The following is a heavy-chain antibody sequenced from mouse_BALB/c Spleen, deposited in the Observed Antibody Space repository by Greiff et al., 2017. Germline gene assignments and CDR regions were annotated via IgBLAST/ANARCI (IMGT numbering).Heavy chain of an antibody. D-gene: IGHD1-1*01. CDR2: ISDGGSYT. CDR3: AREDYGSSYRTWFAY. J-gene: IGHJ3*01. Sequence: EVKLVESGGGLVKPGGSLKLSCAASGFTFSDYYMYWVRQTPEKRLEWVATISDGGSYTYYPDSVKGRFTISRDNAKNNLYLQMSSLKSEDTAMYYCAREDYGSSYRTWFAYWGQGTLVTVSA. V-gene: IGHV5-4*02. CDR1: GFTFSDYY.